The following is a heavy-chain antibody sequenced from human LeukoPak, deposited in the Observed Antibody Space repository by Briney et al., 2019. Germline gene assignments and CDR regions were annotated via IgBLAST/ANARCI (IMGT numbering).Heavy chain of an antibody. CDR1: GGSISSYY. Sequence: SETLSLTCTVSGGSISSYYWSWIRQPPGKGLEWIGYIYYSGSTNYNPSLKSRVTISVDTSKNQFSLKLSSVTAADTAVYYRATQEMATLLIYWGQGTLVTVSS. J-gene: IGHJ4*02. CDR3: ATQEMATLLIY. D-gene: IGHD5-24*01. CDR2: IYYSGST. V-gene: IGHV4-59*01.